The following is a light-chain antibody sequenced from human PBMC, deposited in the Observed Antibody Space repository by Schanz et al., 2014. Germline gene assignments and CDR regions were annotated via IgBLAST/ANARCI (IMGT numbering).Light chain of an antibody. Sequence: QSALTQPPSASGSPGQSVTISCTGTSSDVGGYNYVSWYQQHPGKAPKVMIYEVTKRPSGVPDRYSGSKSGNTASLTVSGLQAEDEADYYCAAWDDSQSGWVFGGGTKLTVL. CDR3: AAWDDSQSGWV. V-gene: IGLV2-8*01. CDR1: SSDVGGYNY. J-gene: IGLJ3*02. CDR2: EVT.